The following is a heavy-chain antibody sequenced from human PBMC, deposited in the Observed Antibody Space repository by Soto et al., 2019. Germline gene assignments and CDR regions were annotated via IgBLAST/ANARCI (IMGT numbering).Heavy chain of an antibody. V-gene: IGHV5-51*01. J-gene: IGHJ3*02. CDR2: IYPGDSDT. Sequence: GESLKISCKGSGYSFTSYWIGWVRQMPGKGLEWMGIIYPGDSDTRYSPSFQGQVTISADKSISTAYLQWSSLKASDTAMYYCARGFGELPSSGGAFDIWGQGTMVTVSS. CDR3: ARGFGELPSSGGAFDI. D-gene: IGHD3-10*01. CDR1: GYSFTSYW.